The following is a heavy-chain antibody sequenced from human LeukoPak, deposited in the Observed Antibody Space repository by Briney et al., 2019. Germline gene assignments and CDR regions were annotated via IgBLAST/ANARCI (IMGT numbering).Heavy chain of an antibody. Sequence: GGSLRLSCAASGFAFSSYGMHWVRQAPGKGLEWVAFIRYDGSNKYYADSVKGGFTISRNTSKNTLYLQMTSLRAEDTAVYYCAKDFSGGYCSSTSCYDAFDIWGQGTMVTVSS. V-gene: IGHV3-30*02. CDR2: IRYDGSNK. CDR1: GFAFSSYG. J-gene: IGHJ3*02. D-gene: IGHD2-2*01. CDR3: AKDFSGGYCSSTSCYDAFDI.